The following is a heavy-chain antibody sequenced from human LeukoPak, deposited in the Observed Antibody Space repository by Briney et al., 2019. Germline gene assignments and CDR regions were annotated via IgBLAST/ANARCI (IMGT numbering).Heavy chain of an antibody. D-gene: IGHD6-13*01. CDR1: GGSVSRDFSY. CDR3: ARGFEKGSAPD. J-gene: IGHJ4*02. Sequence: PSETLSLTCTVSGGSVSRDFSYWNWIRQPQGKGLEWIASIYQSGIIHYNPSLRSRVTISLDRSKNQISLRLDSMTAADTGLYYCARGFEKGSAPDWGQGTPVAVSS. CDR2: IYQSGII. V-gene: IGHV4-30-2*01.